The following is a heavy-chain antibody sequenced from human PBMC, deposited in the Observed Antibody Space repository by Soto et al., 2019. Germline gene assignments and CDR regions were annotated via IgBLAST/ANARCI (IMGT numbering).Heavy chain of an antibody. CDR2: INPNSGGT. CDR3: ARDRALTFGGVIAINWFDP. V-gene: IGHV1-2*04. J-gene: IGHJ5*02. D-gene: IGHD3-16*02. CDR1: GYTFTGYY. Sequence: QVQLVQSGAEVKKPGASVKVSCKASGYTFTGYYMHWVRQAPGQGLEWMGWINPNSGGTNYAQKFQGWVTMTRDTSISTAYMELSRLRSDDTAVYYCARDRALTFGGVIAINWFDPWGQGTLVTVSS.